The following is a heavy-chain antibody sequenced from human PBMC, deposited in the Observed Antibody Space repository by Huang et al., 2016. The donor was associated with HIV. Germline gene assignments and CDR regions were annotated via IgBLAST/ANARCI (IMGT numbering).Heavy chain of an antibody. D-gene: IGHD3-3*01. CDR2: IYWDDDK. V-gene: IGHV2-5*02. J-gene: IGHJ4*02. Sequence: QITLKESGPTLVKPTQTLTLTCTFSGFSLNTSGVAVGWIRQPPGKALEWLALIYWDDDKRYRPSLKNRVTINKYTSKTQVVLTMTKLNPVDTATYFCTAGWGGYYPYWGQGALVTVSS. CDR3: TAGWGGYYPY. CDR1: GFSLNTSGVA.